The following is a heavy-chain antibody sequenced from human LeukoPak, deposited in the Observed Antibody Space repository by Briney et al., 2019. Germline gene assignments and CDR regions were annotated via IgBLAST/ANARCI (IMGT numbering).Heavy chain of an antibody. V-gene: IGHV3-30*03. Sequence: PGGSLRLSCAASGFTFSSYGMHWVRQAPGKGLEWVAVISYDGSNKYHVDSVKGRFTIFRDNSKNTLYLQMNSLRAEDTAVYYCARGLGFGEPLYYWGQGTLVTVSS. CDR3: ARGLGFGEPLYY. CDR2: ISYDGSNK. CDR1: GFTFSSYG. D-gene: IGHD3-10*01. J-gene: IGHJ4*02.